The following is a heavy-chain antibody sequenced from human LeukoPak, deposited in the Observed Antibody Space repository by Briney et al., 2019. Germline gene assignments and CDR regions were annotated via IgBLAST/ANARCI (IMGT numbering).Heavy chain of an antibody. CDR3: ATAGQYRFDN. D-gene: IGHD2-2*01. J-gene: IGHJ4*02. CDR2: INSDGSTI. V-gene: IGHV3-74*01. CDR1: GFTFSTYW. Sequence: PGGSLRLSCAASGFTFSTYWMHWVRQAPGKGPVWVSRINSDGSTINYADSVKGRLTISRGNAKNTLYLQLNSLGVEDTAVYYCATAGQYRFDNWGQGTLVTVSS.